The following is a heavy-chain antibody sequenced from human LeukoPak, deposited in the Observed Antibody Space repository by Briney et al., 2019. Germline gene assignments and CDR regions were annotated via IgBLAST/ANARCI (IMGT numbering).Heavy chain of an antibody. Sequence: SETLSLTCAVYGGSFSGYYWSWIRQPPGEGLEWIGEINHSGSTNYNPSLKSRVTISVDTSKNQFSLKLSSVTAADTAVYYCARRNGSGSYYLRGYFDYWGQGTLVTVSS. J-gene: IGHJ4*02. D-gene: IGHD3-10*01. V-gene: IGHV4-34*01. CDR1: GGSFSGYY. CDR3: ARRNGSGSYYLRGYFDY. CDR2: INHSGST.